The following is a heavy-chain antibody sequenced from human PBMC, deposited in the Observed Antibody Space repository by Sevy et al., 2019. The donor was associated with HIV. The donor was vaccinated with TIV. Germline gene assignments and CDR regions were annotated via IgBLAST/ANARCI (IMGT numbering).Heavy chain of an antibody. V-gene: IGHV3-30*18. CDR2: TSYNEGGE. D-gene: IGHD6-19*01. J-gene: IGHJ6*02. CDR1: GFTFSNYG. Sequence: GGSLRLSCVASGFTFSNYGTHWVRQAPGKGLEWVAITSYNEGGENYADSVKGRFTISRDNSKNTVYLQMYRLTTEATGVYYCAKDTGSSGYDHYGLDVWGQGTTVTVSS. CDR3: AKDTGSSGYDHYGLDV.